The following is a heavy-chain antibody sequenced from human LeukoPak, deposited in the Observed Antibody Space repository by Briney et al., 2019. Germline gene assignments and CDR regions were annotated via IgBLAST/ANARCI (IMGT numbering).Heavy chain of an antibody. J-gene: IGHJ4*02. CDR1: GFTFGDYA. D-gene: IGHD3-22*01. Sequence: GGSLRLSCTASGFTFGDYAMSWFRQAPGKGLEWVSSISSSSSYIYYADSVKGRFTISRDNAKNSLYLQMNSLRAEDTAVYYCARDGYYYDSSRSDDFDYWGQGTLVTVSS. V-gene: IGHV3-21*01. CDR2: ISSSSSYI. CDR3: ARDGYYYDSSRSDDFDY.